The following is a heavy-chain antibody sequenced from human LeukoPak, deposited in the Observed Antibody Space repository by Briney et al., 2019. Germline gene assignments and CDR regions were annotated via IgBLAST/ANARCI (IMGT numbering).Heavy chain of an antibody. CDR3: ARGRPKASLLLYYYYMDV. CDR2: ISHSGST. CDR1: GGSISSYY. V-gene: IGHV4-34*01. J-gene: IGHJ6*03. D-gene: IGHD1-26*01. Sequence: SETLSLTCTVSGGSISSYYWSWIRQPPGKGLEWIGEISHSGSTNYNPSLKSRVTISVDTSKNQFSLKLSSVTAADTAVYYCARGRPKASLLLYYYYMDVWGKGTTVTVSS.